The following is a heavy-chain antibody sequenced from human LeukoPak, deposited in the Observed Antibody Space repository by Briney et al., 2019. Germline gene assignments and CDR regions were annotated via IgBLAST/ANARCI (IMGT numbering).Heavy chain of an antibody. CDR2: IKQDGSEK. CDR3: ARSGRGGAFDI. D-gene: IGHD1-26*01. CDR1: GFTFSSYW. V-gene: IGHV3-7*01. Sequence: GGSLRLSCAASGFTFSSYWMSWVRQAPGKGLEWVANIKQDGSEKYYVDSVKGRFTISGDNAKNTQYLQMNSLRAEDTAVYYCARSGRGGAFDIWGQGTMVTVSS. J-gene: IGHJ3*02.